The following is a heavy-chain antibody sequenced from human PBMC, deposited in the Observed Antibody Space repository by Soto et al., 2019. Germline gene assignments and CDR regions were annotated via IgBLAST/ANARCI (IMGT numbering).Heavy chain of an antibody. J-gene: IGHJ4*02. Sequence: SETLSLTCTVSGGSISSYYWSWIRQPPGKGLEWIGYIYYSGSTNYNPSLKSRVTISVDTSKNQFSLKLSSVTAADTAVYYCASERPTYYYDSSGYFGSGVFDYWGQGTLVTVSS. CDR3: ASERPTYYYDSSGYFGSGVFDY. V-gene: IGHV4-59*01. CDR2: IYYSGST. CDR1: GGSISSYY. D-gene: IGHD3-22*01.